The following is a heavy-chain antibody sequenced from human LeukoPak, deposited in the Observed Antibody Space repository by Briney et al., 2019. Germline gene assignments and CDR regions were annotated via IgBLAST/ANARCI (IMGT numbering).Heavy chain of an antibody. Sequence: PSETLSLTCTVSGGSVSSGSYYWSWIRQPPGKGLEWIGYIYYSGSTNYNPFLKSRVTISVDTSKNQFSLKLNSVTAADTAVYYCARVRPFGELGYWGQGTLVTVSS. CDR3: ARVRPFGELGY. V-gene: IGHV4-61*01. CDR1: GGSVSSGSYY. J-gene: IGHJ4*02. CDR2: IYYSGST. D-gene: IGHD3-10*01.